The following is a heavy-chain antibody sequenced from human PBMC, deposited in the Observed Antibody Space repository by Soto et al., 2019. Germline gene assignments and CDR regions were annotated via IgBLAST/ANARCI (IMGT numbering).Heavy chain of an antibody. V-gene: IGHV3-30-3*01. CDR2: ISYDGSDK. J-gene: IGHJ6*02. CDR3: ARDTGPNGYNYYYFGMDV. Sequence: PGGSLRLPCAAPGLTFSNYAMHWVRQAPGKGLEWVAVISYDGSDKYNANSVKGRFTISRDNSKNTLYLQMNSLRAEDTAVYYCARDTGPNGYNYYYFGMDVWGQGTTVTVSS. CDR1: GLTFSNYA. D-gene: IGHD5-18*01.